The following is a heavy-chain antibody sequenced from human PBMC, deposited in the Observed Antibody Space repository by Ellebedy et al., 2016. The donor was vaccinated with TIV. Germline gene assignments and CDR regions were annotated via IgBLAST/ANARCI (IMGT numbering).Heavy chain of an antibody. D-gene: IGHD1-26*01. CDR1: GFTFSNAW. V-gene: IGHV3-15*01. J-gene: IGHJ4*02. CDR3: AKLGWELLRGPYYFDY. CDR2: IKSKTDGGTT. Sequence: GESLKISXAASGFTFSNAWMSWVRQAPGKGLEWVGRIKSKTDGGTTDYAAPVKGRFTISRDDSKNTLYLQMNSLKTEDTAVYYCAKLGWELLRGPYYFDYWGQGTLVTVSS.